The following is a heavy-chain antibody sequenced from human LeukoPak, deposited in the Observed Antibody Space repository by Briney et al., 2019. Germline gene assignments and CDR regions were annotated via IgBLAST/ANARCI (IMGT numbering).Heavy chain of an antibody. CDR3: AKSRTKYGDSLVDY. CDR1: GFTFSSYW. CDR2: IKQDGSEK. Sequence: GGSLRLSCAASGFTFSSYWMSWVRQAPGKGLEWVANIKQDGSEKYYVDSVKGRFTISRDNSKNTLYLQMNSLGSEDTAVYYCAKSRTKYGDSLVDYWGQGTLVTVSS. J-gene: IGHJ4*02. V-gene: IGHV3-7*03. D-gene: IGHD4-17*01.